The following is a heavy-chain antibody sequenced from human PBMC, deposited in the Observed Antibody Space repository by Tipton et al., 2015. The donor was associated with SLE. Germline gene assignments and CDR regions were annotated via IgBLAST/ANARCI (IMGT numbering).Heavy chain of an antibody. Sequence: LRLSCTVSGGSISSSSYYWGWIRQPPGKGLEWIGSISYSGSTYYNPSLKSRVTISVDTSKNQFSLKLSSVTAADTAVYYCASPSGSRDYWGQGTLVTVSS. CDR2: ISYSGST. V-gene: IGHV4-39*07. CDR3: ASPSGSRDY. D-gene: IGHD1-26*01. CDR1: GGSISSSSYY. J-gene: IGHJ4*02.